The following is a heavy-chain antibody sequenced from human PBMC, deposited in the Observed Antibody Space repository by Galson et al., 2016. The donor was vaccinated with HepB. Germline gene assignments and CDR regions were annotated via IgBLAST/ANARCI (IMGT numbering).Heavy chain of an antibody. V-gene: IGHV3-9*01. J-gene: IGHJ5*02. D-gene: IGHD6-19*01. CDR1: GFTFDDYG. CDR2: ISWNSGGV. CDR3: ARVVPLYSGGWYVRGDGWFDP. Sequence: SLRLSCAASGFTFDDYGMDWVRQAPGKGLEWVSGISWNSGGVGYADSVTGRFTVSRYDAKNSLYLQMNSLRTEDTAVYYCARVVPLYSGGWYVRGDGWFDPWGQGTLVTVSS.